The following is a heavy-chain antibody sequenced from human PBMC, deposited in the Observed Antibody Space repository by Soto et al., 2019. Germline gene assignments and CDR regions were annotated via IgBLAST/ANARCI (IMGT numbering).Heavy chain of an antibody. CDR3: AKEPQEYWELPNLFFDY. J-gene: IGHJ4*02. V-gene: IGHV3-23*01. Sequence: VQLLESGGGLVQPGGSLRLSCAASGFTFSSYAMSWVRQAPGKGLEWVSAISGSGGSTYYADSVKGRFTISRDNSKNTLYLQMNSLRAEDTAVYYCAKEPQEYWELPNLFFDYWGQGTLVTVSS. D-gene: IGHD1-26*01. CDR1: GFTFSSYA. CDR2: ISGSGGST.